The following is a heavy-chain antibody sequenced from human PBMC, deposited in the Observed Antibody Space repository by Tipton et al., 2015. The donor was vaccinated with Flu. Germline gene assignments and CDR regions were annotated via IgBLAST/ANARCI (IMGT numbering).Heavy chain of an antibody. CDR3: ARSPGYYFDY. J-gene: IGHJ4*02. CDR1: GGSISGYY. V-gene: IGHV4-59*01. CDR2: IYYSGST. Sequence: TLSLTCTVSGGSISGYYWSWIRQPPGKGLEWIAYIYYSGSTNYNPSLKSRVTISVDMFKNQFSLKLNSVTAADTAVYYCARSPGYYFDYWGQGTLVTVSS.